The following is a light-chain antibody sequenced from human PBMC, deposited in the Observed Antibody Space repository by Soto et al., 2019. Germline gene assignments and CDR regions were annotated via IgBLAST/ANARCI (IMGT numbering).Light chain of an antibody. CDR1: QSVSSN. Sequence: EIVMTQSPATLSVSPGERATLSCRASQSVSSNLVWYQQKAGQAPRLLIYGASTRATGIPARFSGSGSGTEFTLTISRMQSEDFAVYYCQQYGSSPPRTFGQGTKLEIK. CDR3: QQYGSSPPRT. V-gene: IGKV3-15*01. J-gene: IGKJ2*01. CDR2: GAS.